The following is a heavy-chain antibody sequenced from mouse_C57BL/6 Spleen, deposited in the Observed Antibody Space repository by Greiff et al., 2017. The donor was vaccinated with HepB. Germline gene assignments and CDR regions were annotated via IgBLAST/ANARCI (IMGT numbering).Heavy chain of an antibody. V-gene: IGHV1-18*01. CDR1: GYTFTDYN. CDR3: ARDDYSLYAMDY. D-gene: IGHD2-4*01. CDR2: INPNNGGT. J-gene: IGHJ4*01. Sequence: VQLQQSGPELVKPGASVKIPCKASGYTFTDYNMDWVKQSHGKSLEWIGDINPNNGGTIYNQKFKGKATLTVDKSSSTAYMELRSLTSEDTAVYYCARDDYSLYAMDYWGQGTSVTVSS.